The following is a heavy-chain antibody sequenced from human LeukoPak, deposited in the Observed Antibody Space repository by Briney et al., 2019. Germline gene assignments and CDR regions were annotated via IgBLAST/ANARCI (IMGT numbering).Heavy chain of an antibody. J-gene: IGHJ5*02. CDR3: ARGNGDYSAGWFDP. CDR1: GDSVSSDGAA. D-gene: IGHD4-17*01. CDR2: AYYRSEWDI. V-gene: IGHV6-1*01. Sequence: SQTLSLTCAISGDSVSSDGAAWNWIRESPSRGLEWLGRAYYRSEWDIDYAVSLKSPLTLKPDPSKNPSSLQPTSVHSADPAVSYCARGNGDYSAGWFDPWGQGTLVTVSS.